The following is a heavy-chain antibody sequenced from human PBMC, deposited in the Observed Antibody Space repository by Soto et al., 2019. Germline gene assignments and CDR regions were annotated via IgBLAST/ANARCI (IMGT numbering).Heavy chain of an antibody. CDR3: ARDWGYCSGGSCYDWFDP. V-gene: IGHV1-2*04. Sequence: ASVKVSCKASGYTFTGYYMHWVRQAPGQGLEWMGWINPNSGGTNYAQKFQGWVTMTRDTSISTAYMELSRLRSDDTAVYYCARDWGYCSGGSCYDWFDPWGQGTLVTVSS. CDR1: GYTFTGYY. D-gene: IGHD2-15*01. CDR2: INPNSGGT. J-gene: IGHJ5*02.